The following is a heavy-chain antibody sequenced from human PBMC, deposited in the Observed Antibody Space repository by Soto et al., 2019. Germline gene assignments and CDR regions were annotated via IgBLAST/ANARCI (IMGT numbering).Heavy chain of an antibody. J-gene: IGHJ4*02. Sequence: PGESLKISCQGSGYRFTSYWIGWVRQMPGKGLEWMGIIYPGDSDTRYSPSFQGQVTISADKSISTAYLQWSSLRAEDTAVYYCANTVLSSPNWGQGTLVTVSS. V-gene: IGHV5-51*01. CDR2: IYPGDSDT. D-gene: IGHD3-16*02. CDR3: ANTVLSSPN. CDR1: GYRFTSYW.